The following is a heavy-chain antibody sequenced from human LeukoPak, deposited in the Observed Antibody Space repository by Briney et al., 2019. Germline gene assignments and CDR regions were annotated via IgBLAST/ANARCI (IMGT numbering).Heavy chain of an antibody. Sequence: PSQTLSLTCAVSGGSISSGGYSWSWIRQPPGKGLEWIGYIYHSGSTYYNPSLKSRVTISVDRSKNQFSLKLSSVTAADTAVYYCARDYKGQFGYWGQGTLVTVSS. CDR1: GGSISSGGYS. V-gene: IGHV4-30-2*01. CDR3: ARDYKGQFGY. D-gene: IGHD1-14*01. J-gene: IGHJ4*02. CDR2: IYHSGST.